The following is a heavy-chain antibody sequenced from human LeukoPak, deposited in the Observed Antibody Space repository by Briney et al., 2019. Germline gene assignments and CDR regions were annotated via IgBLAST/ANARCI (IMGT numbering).Heavy chain of an antibody. CDR3: ARIRGSSWSNAFDI. CDR1: GDGVSSNSAA. CDR2: TYYRSKWYN. V-gene: IGHV6-1*01. J-gene: IGHJ3*02. D-gene: IGHD6-13*01. Sequence: SQTLSLTCAISGDGVSSNSAAWIWIRQSPSRGLEWLGRTYYRSKWYNDYAVSVKSRITINPDTSKNQFSLQLNSVTPEDTAVYYCARIRGSSWSNAFDIWGQGTMVTVSS.